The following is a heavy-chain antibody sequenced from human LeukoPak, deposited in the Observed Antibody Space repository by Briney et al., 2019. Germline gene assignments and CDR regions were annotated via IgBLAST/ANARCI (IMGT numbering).Heavy chain of an antibody. CDR2: ISSSSSYI. D-gene: IGHD3/OR15-3a*01. V-gene: IGHV3-21*01. CDR1: GFTFTTYA. Sequence: GGSLRLSCAASGFTFTTYAMSWVRQAPGKGLEWVSSISSSSSYIYYADSVKGRFTISRDNAKNSLYLQMNSLRAEDTAVYYCARDFGREATGAFDIWGQGTMVTVSS. J-gene: IGHJ3*02. CDR3: ARDFGREATGAFDI.